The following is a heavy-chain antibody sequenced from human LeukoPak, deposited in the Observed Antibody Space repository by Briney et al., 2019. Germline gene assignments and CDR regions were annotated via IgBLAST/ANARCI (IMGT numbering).Heavy chain of an antibody. CDR1: GFTSSSYW. CDR3: ARAPLGRYCSGGSCYSSSGAVDF. CDR2: IKRDGSEK. J-gene: IGHJ3*01. D-gene: IGHD2-15*01. Sequence: GGSLRLSCAASGFTSSSYWMSWVRQAPGKGPEWVANIKRDGSEKYYVDSVRGRFTISRDNAKNSLYLQMNSLRAEDTAVYYCARAPLGRYCSGGSCYSSSGAVDFWGQGTMVTVSS. V-gene: IGHV3-7*01.